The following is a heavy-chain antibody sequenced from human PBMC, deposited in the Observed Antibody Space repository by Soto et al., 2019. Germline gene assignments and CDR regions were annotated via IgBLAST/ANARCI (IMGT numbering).Heavy chain of an antibody. J-gene: IGHJ4*02. CDR2: IYYSGST. CDR3: ASSSQNRVFDY. D-gene: IGHD6-6*01. V-gene: IGHV4-31*03. CDR1: GGSISSGGYY. Sequence: SETLSLTCTVSGGSISSGGYYWSWIRQHPGKGLEWIGYIYYSGSTYYNPSLKSRVTISVDVSKNQFSLKLSSVTAADTAVYYCASSSQNRVFDYWGQGTLVTVSS.